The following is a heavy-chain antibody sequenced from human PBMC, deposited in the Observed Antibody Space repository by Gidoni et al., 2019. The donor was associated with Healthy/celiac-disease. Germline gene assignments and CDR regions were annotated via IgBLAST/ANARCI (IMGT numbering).Heavy chain of an antibody. CDR2: ISSSSSTI. D-gene: IGHD6-19*01. J-gene: IGHJ6*02. CDR3: ARLGQWLVPFYYYYGMDV. Sequence: EVQLVESGGGLVQPGGSVRLSCAASGFTVGSYRMNWVRQAPGKGLEWFSYISSSSSTIYYADSVKGRFTISRDNAKNSLYLQMNSLRDEDTAVYYCARLGQWLVPFYYYYGMDVWGQGTTVTVSS. V-gene: IGHV3-48*02. CDR1: GFTVGSYR.